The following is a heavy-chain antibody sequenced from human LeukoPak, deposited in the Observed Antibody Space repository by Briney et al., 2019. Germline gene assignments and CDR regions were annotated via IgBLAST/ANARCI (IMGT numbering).Heavy chain of an antibody. Sequence: GGSLRLSCAASGFTFSSYEMNWVRQAPGKGLEWVSSISSSSSYIYYADSVKGRFTTSRDNAKNSLSLQMSSLRAEDTAVYYCARAITNYGYIFDYWGQGTLVTVSS. CDR1: GFTFSSYE. V-gene: IGHV3-21*01. CDR3: ARAITNYGYIFDY. CDR2: ISSSSSYI. D-gene: IGHD5-18*01. J-gene: IGHJ4*02.